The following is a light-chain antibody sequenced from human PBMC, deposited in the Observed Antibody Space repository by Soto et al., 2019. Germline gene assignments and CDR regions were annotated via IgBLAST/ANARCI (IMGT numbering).Light chain of an antibody. J-gene: IGKJ1*01. CDR1: QSVRSN. V-gene: IGKV3-15*01. CDR3: QQYNDWPLT. Sequence: EIVMTQSPVTLSVSPGERATLSCRDSQSVRSNLAWYQQKPGQAPSLLIYGAFTRATGIPTRFSGTGSGTEFTLAISSLQSEDFALYYCQQYNDWPLTFGQGNKVEV. CDR2: GAF.